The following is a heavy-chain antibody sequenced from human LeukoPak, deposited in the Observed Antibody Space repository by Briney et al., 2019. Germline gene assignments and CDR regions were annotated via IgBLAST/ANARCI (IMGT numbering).Heavy chain of an antibody. D-gene: IGHD2-2*01. CDR3: ARAEGCSSTSCPPDYYYYMDA. J-gene: IGHJ6*03. V-gene: IGHV3-48*03. CDR2: ISSSGSTI. CDR1: GFTFSSYE. Sequence: GGSLRLSCAASGFTFSSYEMNWVRHAPGKGLEWVSYISSSGSTIYYADSVKGRFTISRDNAKNSLYLQMNSLRAEDTAVYYCARAEGCSSTSCPPDYYYYMDAWGKGTTVTVSS.